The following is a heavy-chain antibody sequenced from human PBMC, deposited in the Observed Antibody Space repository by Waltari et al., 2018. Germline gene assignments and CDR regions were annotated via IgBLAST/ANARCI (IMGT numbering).Heavy chain of an antibody. J-gene: IGHJ4*02. CDR3: ARDLDDFWSGYTGYDY. CDR1: GFTFSSYA. D-gene: IGHD3-3*01. CDR2: ISYDGSNK. V-gene: IGHV3-30*01. Sequence: QVQLVESGGGVVQPGRSLRLSCAASGFTFSSYAMHWVRQAPGKGLEWVAVISYDGSNKYYADSVKGRFTISRDNSKNTLYLQMNSLRAEDTAVYYCARDLDDFWSGYTGYDYWGQGTLVTVSS.